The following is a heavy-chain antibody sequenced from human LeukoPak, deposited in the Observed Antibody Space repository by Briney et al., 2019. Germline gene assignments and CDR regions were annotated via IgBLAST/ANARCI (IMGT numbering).Heavy chain of an antibody. V-gene: IGHV4-4*02. Sequence: SGTLSLTCAVSGGSISSSNWWSWVRQPPGKGLEWIGEIYHSGSTNYNPSLKSRVTISVDKSKNQFSLKLSSVTAADTAVYYCAREGSSSFGWFDPWGQGTLVTVSS. J-gene: IGHJ5*02. CDR1: GGSISSSNW. CDR2: IYHSGST. D-gene: IGHD6-13*01. CDR3: AREGSSSFGWFDP.